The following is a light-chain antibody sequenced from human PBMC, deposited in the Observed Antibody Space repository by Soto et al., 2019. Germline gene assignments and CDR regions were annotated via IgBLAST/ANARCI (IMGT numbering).Light chain of an antibody. CDR2: GAS. Sequence: EIILTQSPASLSVSPGERATLSCRASQSVNNNLAWYQQKPGQAPRLLIYGASTRATGIPGRFRGSGSGTEFTLTITSLQSEDFAVYFCQQYYNLPPDTFGQGTKLEIK. CDR1: QSVNNN. V-gene: IGKV3-15*01. J-gene: IGKJ2*01. CDR3: QQYYNLPPDT.